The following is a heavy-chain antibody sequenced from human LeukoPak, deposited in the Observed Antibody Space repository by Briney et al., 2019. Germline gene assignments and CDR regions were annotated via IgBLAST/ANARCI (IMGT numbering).Heavy chain of an antibody. V-gene: IGHV1-69*05. CDR1: GGTFSSYA. D-gene: IGHD2-15*01. CDR2: IIPIFGTA. CDR3: ARAYCSGGSCYFPFDY. Sequence: ASVKVSCXASGGTFSSYAISWVRQAHGQGLEWMGRIIPIFGTANYAQKFQGRVTITTDESTSTAYMELSSLRSEGTAVYYCARAYCSGGSCYFPFDYWGQGTLVTVSS. J-gene: IGHJ4*02.